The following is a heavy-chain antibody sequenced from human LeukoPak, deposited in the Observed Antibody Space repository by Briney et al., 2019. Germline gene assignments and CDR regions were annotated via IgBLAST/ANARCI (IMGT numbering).Heavy chain of an antibody. D-gene: IGHD7-27*01. CDR2: IKQDGSEK. CDR3: ARTPWGSLDY. J-gene: IGHJ4*02. Sequence: GGSLRLSCAASGFPFNSYWMSWVRQAPGRGLKWVANIKQDGSEKYYVDSVKGRFTISRDNAENSLNLQMNSLRAEDTAVYYCARTPWGSLDYWGQGTLVTVSS. V-gene: IGHV3-7*01. CDR1: GFPFNSYW.